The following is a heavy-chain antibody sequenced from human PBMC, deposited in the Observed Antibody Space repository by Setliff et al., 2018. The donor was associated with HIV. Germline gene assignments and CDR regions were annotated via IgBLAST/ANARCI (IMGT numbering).Heavy chain of an antibody. D-gene: IGHD3-9*01. CDR2: VYYSGST. Sequence: PSETLSLTCTVFGGSMNNYYWNWIRQSPGKGLEWIGYVYYSGSTKYSPSLKSRVSISLDPSTKQVSLRLRSVTAADTAVYYCARYVSDWFYIDSWGQGTPVTVSS. V-gene: IGHV4-59*01. CDR1: GGSMNNYY. J-gene: IGHJ4*02. CDR3: ARYVSDWFYIDS.